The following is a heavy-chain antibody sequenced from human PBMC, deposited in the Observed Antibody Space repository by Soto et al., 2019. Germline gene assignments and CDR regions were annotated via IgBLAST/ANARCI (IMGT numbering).Heavy chain of an antibody. V-gene: IGHV4-59*08. CDR1: GGSRSSFY. CDR3: ARLSLVGYFDY. Sequence: PSETLSLTCTVSGGSRSSFYWSLFRQPPGKGLEWIGYIYYSGLTNYNPSLKSRVTISVDRSKNQFSLKLTSVTAADTAVYYCARLSLVGYFDYWGQGTLVTVSS. J-gene: IGHJ4*02. CDR2: IYYSGLT. D-gene: IGHD1-26*01.